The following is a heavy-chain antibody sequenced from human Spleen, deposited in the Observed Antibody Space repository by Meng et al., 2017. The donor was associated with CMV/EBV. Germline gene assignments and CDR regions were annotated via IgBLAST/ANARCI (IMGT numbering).Heavy chain of an antibody. D-gene: IGHD3-10*01. CDR1: GGSFNGYY. Sequence: SETLSLTCAVYGGSFNGYYWTWIRQPPGKGLEWIGEINHSGSTNYNPSLKSRVTISVDTSKNQFSLKLSFVTAADTAVYYCASTLDLRFGSPRWGQGTLVTVSS. V-gene: IGHV4-34*01. J-gene: IGHJ4*02. CDR3: ASTLDLRFGSPR. CDR2: INHSGST.